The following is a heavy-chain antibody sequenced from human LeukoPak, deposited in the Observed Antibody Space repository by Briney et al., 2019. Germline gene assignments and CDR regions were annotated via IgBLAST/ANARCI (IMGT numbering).Heavy chain of an antibody. CDR2: IKQDGSEK. J-gene: IGHJ5*02. Sequence: PGGSLRLSCAASGFTFSSYWMSWVRQAPGKGLEWVANIKQDGSEKYYVESVKGRFTISRDNAKNSLYLQMNSLRDEDTAVYYCARDRGGYTYGYGWWFDPWGQGTLVTVSS. V-gene: IGHV3-7*01. CDR3: ARDRGGYTYGYGWWFDP. D-gene: IGHD5-18*01. CDR1: GFTFSSYW.